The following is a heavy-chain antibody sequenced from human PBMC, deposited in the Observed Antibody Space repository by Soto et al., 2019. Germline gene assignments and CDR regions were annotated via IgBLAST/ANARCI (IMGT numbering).Heavy chain of an antibody. V-gene: IGHV1-69*13. Sequence: SVKVSCKASGGTFSSYAISWVRQAPGQGLEWMGGIIPIFGTANYAQKFQGRVTITADESTSTAYMELSSLRSEDTAVYYCASEDTAMVSDYYYYGMDVWRQGTTVTVSS. D-gene: IGHD5-18*01. CDR1: GGTFSSYA. CDR2: IIPIFGTA. CDR3: ASEDTAMVSDYYYYGMDV. J-gene: IGHJ6*02.